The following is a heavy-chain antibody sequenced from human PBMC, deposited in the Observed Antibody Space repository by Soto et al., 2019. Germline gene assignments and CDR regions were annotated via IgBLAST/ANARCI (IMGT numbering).Heavy chain of an antibody. V-gene: IGHV5-51*01. CDR2: IYPGDSDT. D-gene: IGHD3-16*01. CDR1: GYSFTSYW. Sequence: GESLKISCKGSGYSFTSYWIGWVRQMPGKGLEWMGIIYPGDSDTRYSPSFQGQVTISADKSISTAYLQWSSLKASDTAMYYCARHLGGSYPYYYYYYMDVWGKRTTVTVSS. CDR3: ARHLGGSYPYYYYYYMDV. J-gene: IGHJ6*03.